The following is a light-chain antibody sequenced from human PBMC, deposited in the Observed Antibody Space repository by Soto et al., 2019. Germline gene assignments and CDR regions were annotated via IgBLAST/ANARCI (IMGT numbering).Light chain of an antibody. CDR3: QKYYSTPHT. Sequence: DIVMTQSPDSLAVSLGERATINCKSSQSVLYSSNNKNYLALYQQKPGQAPKLLIYWASTRESGVPDRFRGSGSGTDFTLTISSLQAEDVAVYYCQKYYSTPHTFGGGTKVEIK. CDR1: QSVLYSSNNKNY. CDR2: WAS. V-gene: IGKV4-1*01. J-gene: IGKJ4*01.